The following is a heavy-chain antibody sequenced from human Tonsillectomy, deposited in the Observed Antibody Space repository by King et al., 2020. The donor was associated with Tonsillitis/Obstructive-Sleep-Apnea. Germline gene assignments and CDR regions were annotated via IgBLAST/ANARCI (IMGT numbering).Heavy chain of an antibody. J-gene: IGHJ4*02. CDR2: INSDGSST. V-gene: IGHV3-74*01. CDR1: GFTFSSYW. Sequence: VQLVESGGGLVQPGGSLRLSCAGSGFTFSSYWMHWVRQAPGKGLVWVSRINSDGSSTSYADSVKGRFTISRDNAKNTLYLQMNSLRAEDTAVYYCARDIGGSYRSRTFDYWGQGTLVTVSS. CDR3: ARDIGGSYRSRTFDY. D-gene: IGHD1-26*01.